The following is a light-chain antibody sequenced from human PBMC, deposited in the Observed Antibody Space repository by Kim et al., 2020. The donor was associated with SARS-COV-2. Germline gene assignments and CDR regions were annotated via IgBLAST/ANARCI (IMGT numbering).Light chain of an antibody. V-gene: IGKV1-5*03. CDR3: QQYNSLWT. CDR1: QSINNW. CDR2: KTS. J-gene: IGKJ1*01. Sequence: DIQMTQSPSTLSASVGDRVTITCRASQSINNWLAWYQQKPGKAPTLLIYKTSSLESGVPSRFSGSGSGTEFTLTISSLQPDDFATYYCQQYNSLWTFGQGTKLEIK.